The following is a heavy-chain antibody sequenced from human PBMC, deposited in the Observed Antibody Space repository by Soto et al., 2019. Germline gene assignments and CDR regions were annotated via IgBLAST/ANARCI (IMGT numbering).Heavy chain of an antibody. Sequence: GGSLRLSCAASGFTFSSYSMNWVRQAPGKGLEWVSSISSSSSYIYYADSVKGRFTISRDNAKNSLYLQMNSLRAEETAVYYCARDNRGSGSYYIDYWGQGTLVTVSS. D-gene: IGHD3-10*01. CDR3: ARDNRGSGSYYIDY. J-gene: IGHJ4*02. CDR2: ISSSSSYI. V-gene: IGHV3-21*01. CDR1: GFTFSSYS.